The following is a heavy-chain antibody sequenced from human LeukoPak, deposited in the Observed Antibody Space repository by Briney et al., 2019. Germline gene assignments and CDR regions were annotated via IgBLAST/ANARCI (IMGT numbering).Heavy chain of an antibody. V-gene: IGHV3-48*04. Sequence: GGSLRLSCAASGFTFSTYSMNWARQAPGKGLEWVSYISSSSTTIYYADSVKGRFTISRDNAKNSLDLQMNSLRAEDTAVYYCARGRPSDYWGQGTLVTVSS. CDR1: GFTFSTYS. J-gene: IGHJ4*02. CDR2: ISSSSTTI. CDR3: ARGRPSDY.